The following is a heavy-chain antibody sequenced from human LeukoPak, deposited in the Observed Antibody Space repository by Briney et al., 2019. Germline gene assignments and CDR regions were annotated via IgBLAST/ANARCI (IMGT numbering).Heavy chain of an antibody. CDR1: GYTFTGYY. CDR2: INPNSGGT. J-gene: IGHJ4*02. V-gene: IGHV1-2*02. D-gene: IGHD6-13*01. Sequence: GASVTVSCKASGYTFTGYYIHWVRQAPGHALEWMGWINPNSGGTHYAHKFQGRVTMTRDTSISTAYMELSRLRSDDTAVYYCARGSSSWYDVSASYFDYWGQGTLVTVSS. CDR3: ARGSSSWYDVSASYFDY.